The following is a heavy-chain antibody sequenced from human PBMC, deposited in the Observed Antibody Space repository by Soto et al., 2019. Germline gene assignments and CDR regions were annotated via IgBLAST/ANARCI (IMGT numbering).Heavy chain of an antibody. CDR1: GYTLSNYG. J-gene: IGHJ4*02. V-gene: IGHV1-8*02. CDR2: ISTYSGNT. Sequence: ASVKVSCKASGYTLSNYGISWVRQAPGQGLEWMGWISTYSGNTGYAQKFQGRVTMTRNTSISTAYMELSSLRSEDTAVYYCARDLESDFWSGSFDCWGQGTLVTVSS. CDR3: ARDLESDFWSGSFDC. D-gene: IGHD3-3*01.